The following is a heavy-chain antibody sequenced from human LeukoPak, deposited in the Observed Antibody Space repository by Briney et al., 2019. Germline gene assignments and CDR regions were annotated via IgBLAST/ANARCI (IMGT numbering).Heavy chain of an antibody. D-gene: IGHD5-18*01. J-gene: IGHJ4*02. CDR1: GFSFRIYW. CDR2: IKRDGSEK. Sequence: GGSLRLSCAASGFSFRIYWMGWVRQAPGKGLEWVANIKRDGSEKYYVDSVKGRFTISRDNAKNSLYLQMNSLRIEDTAVYYCAREGYISGYGVIDYWGQGTLVTVSS. V-gene: IGHV3-7*01. CDR3: AREGYISGYGVIDY.